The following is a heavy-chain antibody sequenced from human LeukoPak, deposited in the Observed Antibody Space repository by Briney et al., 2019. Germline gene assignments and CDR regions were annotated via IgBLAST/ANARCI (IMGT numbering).Heavy chain of an antibody. D-gene: IGHD5-18*01. CDR3: AKIPDLQPPWYFDL. Sequence: GGSLRLSCAASGFTLSSYAMSWVRQAPGKGLEWVSAISGSGGSTYYADSVKGRFTISRDNSKSTLYLQMNSLRAEDTAIYYCAKIPDLQPPWYFDLWGRGTLVTVSS. CDR1: GFTLSSYA. J-gene: IGHJ2*01. CDR2: ISGSGGST. V-gene: IGHV3-23*01.